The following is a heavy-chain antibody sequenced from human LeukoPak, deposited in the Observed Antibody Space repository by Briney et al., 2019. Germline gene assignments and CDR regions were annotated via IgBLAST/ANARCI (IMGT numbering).Heavy chain of an antibody. J-gene: IGHJ4*02. V-gene: IGHV1-18*04. CDR3: ARDYRARVGRHSDLGGECDY. CDR2: ISAYNGDT. D-gene: IGHD1-26*01. Sequence: ASVKVSCKASGYTFTGYYMHWVRQAPGQGLEWMGWISAYNGDTKYALRYQGRVTLTTDTSTGTAYMELRSLRYDDTAVYYCARDYRARVGRHSDLGGECDYWGQGTLVTASS. CDR1: GYTFTGYY.